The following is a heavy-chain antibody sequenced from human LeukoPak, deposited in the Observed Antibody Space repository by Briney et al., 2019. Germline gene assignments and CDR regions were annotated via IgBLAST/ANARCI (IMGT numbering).Heavy chain of an antibody. CDR3: AKGFEGYCSSTSCYGGGTYFDY. J-gene: IGHJ4*02. D-gene: IGHD2-2*01. V-gene: IGHV3-30*02. CDR1: GFTFSSYG. Sequence: GGSLRLSCAASGFTFSSYGMHWVRQAPGKGLEWVAFIRYDGSNKYYADSVKGRFTISRDNSKNTLYLQMNSLRAEDTAVYYCAKGFEGYCSSTSCYGGGTYFDYWGQGTLVTVSS. CDR2: IRYDGSNK.